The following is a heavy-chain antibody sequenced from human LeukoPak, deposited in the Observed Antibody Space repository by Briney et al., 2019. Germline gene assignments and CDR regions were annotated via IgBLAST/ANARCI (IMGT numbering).Heavy chain of an antibody. J-gene: IGHJ4*02. Sequence: PSETLSLTCSVSGGSIHSIDSYWGWVRQPPGEGLEWMGSIYYRGDTYYYPSLKSRVLISLDTSNNQFSLRLNSVTAADTAVYYCAGYNHCHYYFHYWGQGALVTVSS. D-gene: IGHD5-24*01. CDR2: IYYRGDT. V-gene: IGHV4-39*01. CDR1: GGSIHSIDSY. CDR3: AGYNHCHYYFHY.